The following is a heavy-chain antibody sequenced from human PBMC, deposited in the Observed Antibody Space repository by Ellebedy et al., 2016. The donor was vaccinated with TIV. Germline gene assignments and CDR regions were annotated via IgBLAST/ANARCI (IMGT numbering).Heavy chain of an antibody. Sequence: SETLSLXCTVSGGSISSYYWSWIRQPPGKGLEWIGYIYYSGSTNYNPSLKSRVTISVDTSKNQFSLKLSSVTAADTAVYYCARELGYGDYGLYYYYGMDVWGQGTTVTVSS. CDR3: ARELGYGDYGLYYYYGMDV. J-gene: IGHJ6*02. CDR2: IYYSGST. V-gene: IGHV4-59*01. D-gene: IGHD4-17*01. CDR1: GGSISSYY.